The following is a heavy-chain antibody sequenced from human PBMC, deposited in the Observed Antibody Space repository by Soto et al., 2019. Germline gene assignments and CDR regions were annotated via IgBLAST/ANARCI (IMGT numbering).Heavy chain of an antibody. Sequence: QVQLQQWGAGLLKPSETLSLDCGVLGGSFTDYDLTWVRQSPGRGLEWIGEVSQSVRITYNPSLNSRFTTSRDTAKKQFSLSLTSVSAADTAIYYYAGYISSVVAFEVWGPGTEVTVS. D-gene: IGHD3-16*02. CDR2: VSQSVRI. V-gene: IGHV4-34*01. J-gene: IGHJ3*01. CDR1: GGSFTDYD. CDR3: AGYISSVVAFEV.